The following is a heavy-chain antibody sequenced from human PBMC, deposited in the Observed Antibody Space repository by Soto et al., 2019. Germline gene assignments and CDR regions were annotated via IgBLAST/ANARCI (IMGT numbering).Heavy chain of an antibody. CDR1: GVTFSDYA. Sequence: PGGSLRLSCAASGVTFSDYAMHWVRHVPGQGLEWVAVISFDGNIKYDADSVKGRFTISRDNSKNTLFLQMDRLKGEDTAVYSCARAPRRYCTSLSCRGLYGLDVSGEGPVGTVSS. CDR2: ISFDGNIK. D-gene: IGHD2-8*01. V-gene: IGHV3-30-3*01. J-gene: IGHJ6*04. CDR3: ARAPRRYCTSLSCRGLYGLDV.